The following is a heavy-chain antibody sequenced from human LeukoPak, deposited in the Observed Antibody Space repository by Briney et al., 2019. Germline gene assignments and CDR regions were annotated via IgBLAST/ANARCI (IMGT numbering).Heavy chain of an antibody. V-gene: IGHV3-15*01. CDR3: TTALDSSSWYSYFDY. CDR1: GFTFSNAW. Sequence: PGGSLRLSCAASGFTFSNAWMSWVRQAPGKGLEWVGRIKSKTDGGTTDYAAPVKGRFTISRDDSKNTLYLQMNSLKTEDTAVYYCTTALDSSSWYSYFDYWGQGTLVTVSS. J-gene: IGHJ4*02. D-gene: IGHD6-13*01. CDR2: IKSKTDGGTT.